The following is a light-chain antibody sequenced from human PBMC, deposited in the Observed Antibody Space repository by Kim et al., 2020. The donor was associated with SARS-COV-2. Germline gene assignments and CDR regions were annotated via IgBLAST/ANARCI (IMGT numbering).Light chain of an antibody. Sequence: VSKGETASIPWSGDKFGDKYSCWYQQNPGPSPVMVIYHDSKRPSGIPDRFSGSNTGNTATLTISGTQAMDEADYYCQAWDSSTAVFGGGTQLTVL. CDR3: QAWDSSTAV. CDR2: HDS. V-gene: IGLV3-1*01. CDR1: KFGDKY. J-gene: IGLJ3*02.